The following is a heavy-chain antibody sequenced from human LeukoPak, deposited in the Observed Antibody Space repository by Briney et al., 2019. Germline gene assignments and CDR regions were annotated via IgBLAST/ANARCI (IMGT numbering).Heavy chain of an antibody. CDR3: ARDVGQGRFDP. CDR1: GFSFSNYW. D-gene: IGHD3-10*01. CDR2: IKQDGSEK. J-gene: IGHJ5*02. V-gene: IGHV3-7*01. Sequence: GGSLRLSCAASGFSFSNYWMTWVRQAPGKGLEWVAGIKQDGSEKNYVDSVKGRFTISRDNAKNSLYLQMNSLRAEDTAVYYCARDVGQGRFDPWGQGTLVTVSS.